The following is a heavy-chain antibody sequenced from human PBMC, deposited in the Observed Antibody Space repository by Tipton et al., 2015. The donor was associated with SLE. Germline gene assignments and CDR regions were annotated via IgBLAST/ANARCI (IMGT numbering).Heavy chain of an antibody. Sequence: TLSLTCTVSGGSISSGGYYWSWIRQHPGKGLEWIGYIYYSGSTYYNPSLKSRVTISVDTSKNQFSLKLSSVTAADTTVYYCARAQLGYWYFDLWGRGTLVTVSS. CDR3: ARAQLGYWYFDL. J-gene: IGHJ2*01. D-gene: IGHD1-1*01. CDR1: GGSISSGGYY. CDR2: IYYSGST. V-gene: IGHV4-31*03.